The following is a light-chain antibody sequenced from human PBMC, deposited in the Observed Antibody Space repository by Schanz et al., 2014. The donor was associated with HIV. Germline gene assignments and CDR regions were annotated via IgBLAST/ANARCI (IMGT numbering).Light chain of an antibody. CDR2: KAS. V-gene: IGKV1-5*03. CDR1: QSITNW. CDR3: QQYNNRSPFT. J-gene: IGKJ2*01. Sequence: DIQMTQSPSTLSASVGDRVTISCRASQSITNWLAWYQQKPGKAPKLLISKASSLESGVPSRFSGSGSGTEFTLTISNLQPDDLATYYCQQYNNRSPFTFGPGTKLEI.